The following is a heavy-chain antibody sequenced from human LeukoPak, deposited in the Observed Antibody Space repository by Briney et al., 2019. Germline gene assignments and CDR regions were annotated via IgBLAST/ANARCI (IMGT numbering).Heavy chain of an antibody. D-gene: IGHD3-3*01. J-gene: IGHJ4*02. CDR3: ARELNDFWSGYSASPIDY. Sequence: GGSLSLSCAASGFTFSSYGMHWVRQAPGKGLEWVAVIWYDGSNKYYADSVKGRFTISRDNSKNTLYLQMNSLRAEDTAVYYCARELNDFWSGYSASPIDYWGQGTLVTVSS. V-gene: IGHV3-33*01. CDR2: IWYDGSNK. CDR1: GFTFSSYG.